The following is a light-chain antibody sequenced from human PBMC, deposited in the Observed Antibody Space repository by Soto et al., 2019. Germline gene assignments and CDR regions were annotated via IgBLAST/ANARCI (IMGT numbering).Light chain of an antibody. CDR2: AAS. CDR1: QGISIS. Sequence: DIQLTQSPSFLSASVGDRVTITCRASQGISISLGWYQQRPGKAPDLLIYAASRLENGVPSRFSGSGSGTEFTLTRERLHPEALATYYRQRLNGPPHTFRGRTNVQIK. J-gene: IGKJ4*02. CDR3: QRLNGPPHT. V-gene: IGKV1-9*01.